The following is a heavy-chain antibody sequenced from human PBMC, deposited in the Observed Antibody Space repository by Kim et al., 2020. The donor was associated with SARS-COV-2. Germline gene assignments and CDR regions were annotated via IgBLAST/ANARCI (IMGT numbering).Heavy chain of an antibody. J-gene: IGHJ4*02. Sequence: SDGSSTSYADSVKGRFTISRDNAKNTLYLQMNSLRAEDTAVYYCARVPLGWGQGTLVTVSS. V-gene: IGHV3-74*01. CDR2: SDGSST. CDR3: ARVPLG.